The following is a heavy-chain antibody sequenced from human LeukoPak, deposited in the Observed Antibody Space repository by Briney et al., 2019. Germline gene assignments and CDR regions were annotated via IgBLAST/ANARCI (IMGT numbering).Heavy chain of an antibody. CDR2: IFYSGST. D-gene: IGHD6-19*01. Sequence: KASETLSLTCTVSGGSISRSSFYWGWIRQPPGEGLEWIGSIFYSGSTYYNPSLKSRATISVDTSKNQFSLKLDSVTAADTAIYYCARPLGSGWNPFDYWGQGTLVTVSS. CDR1: GGSISRSSFY. CDR3: ARPLGSGWNPFDY. J-gene: IGHJ4*02. V-gene: IGHV4-39*01.